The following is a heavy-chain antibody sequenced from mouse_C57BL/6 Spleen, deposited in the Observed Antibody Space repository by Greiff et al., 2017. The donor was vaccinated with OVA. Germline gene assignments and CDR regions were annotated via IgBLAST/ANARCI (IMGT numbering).Heavy chain of an antibody. V-gene: IGHV5-16*01. Sequence: EVKVVESEGGLVQPGSSMKLSCTASGFTFSDYYMAWVRQVPEKGLEWVANINYDGSSTYYLDSLKSRFIISRDNAKNILYLQMSSLKSEDTATYYCARDHYGPYYAMDYWGQGTSVTVSS. CDR2: INYDGSST. J-gene: IGHJ4*01. D-gene: IGHD1-1*02. CDR1: GFTFSDYY. CDR3: ARDHYGPYYAMDY.